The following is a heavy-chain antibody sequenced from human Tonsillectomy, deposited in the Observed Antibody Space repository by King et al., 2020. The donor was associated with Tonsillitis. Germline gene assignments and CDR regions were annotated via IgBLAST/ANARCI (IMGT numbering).Heavy chain of an antibody. D-gene: IGHD3-22*01. V-gene: IGHV4-59*01. CDR3: ARDQNYYDSSGYYRGGFDY. J-gene: IGHJ4*02. Sequence: VQLQESGPGLVKPSETLSLTCTVSGGSISSYYWSWIRQPPGKGMEWIGDIYYSGSTNYNPSLKSRGTISIDTSKKQFSLKLSSVTAADTAVYYCARDQNYYDSSGYYRGGFDYWGQGTLVTVSS. CDR2: IYYSGST. CDR1: GGSISSYY.